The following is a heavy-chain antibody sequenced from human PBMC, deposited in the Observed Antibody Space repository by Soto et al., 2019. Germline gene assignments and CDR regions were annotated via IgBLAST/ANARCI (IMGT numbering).Heavy chain of an antibody. Sequence: QVRLVQSGAEVKKPGSSVKVSCKASGGTFSNYAITWLRLAPGQGLEWLGGIIPVFGTVNYAQKFQGRVTITADESTSTAYMELNRLRSEDTAVYFCAKDNGNYGSGSFSHWGQGTLVTVSS. CDR2: IIPVFGTV. D-gene: IGHD3-10*01. J-gene: IGHJ4*02. CDR1: GGTFSNYA. V-gene: IGHV1-69*01. CDR3: AKDNGNYGSGSFSH.